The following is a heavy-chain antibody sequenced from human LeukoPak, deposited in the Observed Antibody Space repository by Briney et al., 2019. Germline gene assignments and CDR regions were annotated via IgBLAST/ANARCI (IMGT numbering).Heavy chain of an antibody. V-gene: IGHV1-2*02. Sequence: ASVKVSCKASGYTFTGYYMHWVRQAPGQGLEWMGWINPNSGGTNYAQKFQGRVTMTRDTSISTAYMELSRLRSDDTAVYYCASAYSSSDEWNWFDPWGQGTLVTVSS. D-gene: IGHD6-13*01. CDR2: INPNSGGT. J-gene: IGHJ5*02. CDR1: GYTFTGYY. CDR3: ASAYSSSDEWNWFDP.